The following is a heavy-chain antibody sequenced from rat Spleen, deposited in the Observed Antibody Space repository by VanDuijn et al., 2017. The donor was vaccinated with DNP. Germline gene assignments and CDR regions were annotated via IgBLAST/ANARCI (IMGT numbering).Heavy chain of an antibody. V-gene: IGHV5-29*01. Sequence: EVQLVESDGGLVQPGRSLKLSCAASGFTFSDYYMAWVRQAPTKGLEWVATISYDGSSTYYRDSVKGRFTISRDNAKSTLYLQMDSLRSEDTATYYCARLINYGGYSDLYYFDYWGQGVMVTVSS. J-gene: IGHJ2*01. D-gene: IGHD1-11*01. CDR2: ISYDGSST. CDR1: GFTFSDYY. CDR3: ARLINYGGYSDLYYFDY.